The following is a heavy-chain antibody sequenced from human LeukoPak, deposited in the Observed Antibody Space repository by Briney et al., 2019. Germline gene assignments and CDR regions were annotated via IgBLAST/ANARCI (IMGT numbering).Heavy chain of an antibody. Sequence: GGSLRLSCAASGFTFSSYSMNWIRQAPGKGLEWVSSISSSTSYIYYADSVKGRFTISRDNAKNSLYLQMNSLRAEDTAVYYCARAGGSTVSHSDYWGQGTLVTVSS. CDR3: ARAGGSTVSHSDY. CDR2: ISSSTSYI. D-gene: IGHD4-17*01. CDR1: GFTFSSYS. V-gene: IGHV3-21*01. J-gene: IGHJ4*02.